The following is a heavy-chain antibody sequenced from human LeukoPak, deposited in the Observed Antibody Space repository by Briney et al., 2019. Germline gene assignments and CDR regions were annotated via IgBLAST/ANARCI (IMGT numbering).Heavy chain of an antibody. CDR2: IIPIFGTA. J-gene: IGHJ6*03. CDR1: GGTFSSYA. D-gene: IGHD2-21*02. Sequence: EASVKVSCKASGGTFSSYAISWVRQAPGQGLEWMGGIIPIFGTANYAQKFQGRVTITADKSTSTAYMELSSLRSEDTAVYYCARDYGDHFRGRYYYYYYMDVWGKGTTVTVSS. V-gene: IGHV1-69*06. CDR3: ARDYGDHFRGRYYYYYYMDV.